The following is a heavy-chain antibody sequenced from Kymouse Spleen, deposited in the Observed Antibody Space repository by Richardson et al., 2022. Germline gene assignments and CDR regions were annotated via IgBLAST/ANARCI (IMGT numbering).Heavy chain of an antibody. CDR2: INHSGST. Sequence: QVQLQQWGAGLLKPSETLSLTCAVYGGSFSGYYWSWIRQPPGKGLEWIGEINHSGSTNYNPSLKSRVTISVDTSKNQFSLKLSSVTAADTAVYYCARGRDSSSSGGHWFDPWGQGTLVTVSS. J-gene: IGHJ5*02. D-gene: IGHD6-6*01. CDR3: ARGRDSSSSGGHWFDP. V-gene: IGHV4-34*01. CDR1: GGSFSGYY.